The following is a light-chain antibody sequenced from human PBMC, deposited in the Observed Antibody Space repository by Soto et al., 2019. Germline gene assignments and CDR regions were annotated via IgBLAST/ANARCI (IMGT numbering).Light chain of an antibody. Sequence: AIQMTRSPSSLSASVGDRVTFTCRASQDIRKDLAWYQQKPGKAPQILIYGASTLQTGVASRFSGSGSATDFTLTISSLQPEDSAAYYCLQDYNYPFTFGQGTKVDIK. CDR2: GAS. V-gene: IGKV1-6*01. J-gene: IGKJ2*01. CDR1: QDIRKD. CDR3: LQDYNYPFT.